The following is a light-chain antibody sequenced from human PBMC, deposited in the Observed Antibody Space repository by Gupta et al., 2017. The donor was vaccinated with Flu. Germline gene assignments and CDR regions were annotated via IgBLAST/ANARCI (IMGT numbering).Light chain of an antibody. CDR3: SSHAGRVTWV. CDR2: DVT. Sequence: QSAPTQPRSVSGSPGQSVTISCTGTSNDVGGSNRVSWYEQRPGKAPKLILYDVTERPAGVPDRFSGSKSGNTASLTISARQADDEADYYCSSHAGRVTWVFGTGTTVTVL. CDR1: SNDVGGSNR. J-gene: IGLJ1*01. V-gene: IGLV2-11*01.